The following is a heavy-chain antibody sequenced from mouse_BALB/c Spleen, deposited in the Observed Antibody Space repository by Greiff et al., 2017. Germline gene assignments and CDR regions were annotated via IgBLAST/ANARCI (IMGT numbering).Heavy chain of an antibody. J-gene: IGHJ4*01. Sequence: EVKLVESGGGLVQPGGSLRLSCATSGFTFTDYYMSWVRQPPGKALEWLGFIRNKANGYTTEYSASVKGRFTISRDNSQSILYLQMNTLRAEDSATYYCARVRYDGNAMDYWGQGTSVTVSS. CDR1: GFTFTDYY. V-gene: IGHV7-3*02. CDR2: IRNKANGYTT. CDR3: ARVRYDGNAMDY. D-gene: IGHD2-14*01.